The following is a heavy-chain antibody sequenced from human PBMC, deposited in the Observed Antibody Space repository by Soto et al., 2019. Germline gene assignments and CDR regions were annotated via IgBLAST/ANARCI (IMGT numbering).Heavy chain of an antibody. CDR1: GFTFSSYA. V-gene: IGHV3-23*01. CDR2: ISGSGGST. D-gene: IGHD2-2*02. Sequence: GGSLRLSCAASGFTFSSYAMSWVRQAPGKGLEWVSAISGSGGSTYYADSVKGRFTISRDNSKNTLYLQMNSLRAEDTAVYYCAKSGESHCSSTSCYSGSDFDYWGQGTLVTVSS. J-gene: IGHJ4*02. CDR3: AKSGESHCSSTSCYSGSDFDY.